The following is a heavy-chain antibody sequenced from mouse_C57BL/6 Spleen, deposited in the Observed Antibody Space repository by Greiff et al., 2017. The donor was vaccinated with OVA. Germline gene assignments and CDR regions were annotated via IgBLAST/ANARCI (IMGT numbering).Heavy chain of an antibody. CDR2: ISSGSSTI. CDR3: AREANYYGSGAWFAY. CDR1: GFTFSDYG. Sequence: DVQLVESGGGLVKPGGSLKLSCAASGFTFSDYGMHWVRQAPEKGLEWVAYISSGSSTIYYADTVKGRFTISRDNAKNTLFLQMTSLRSEDTAMYYCAREANYYGSGAWFAYWGQGTLVTVSA. V-gene: IGHV5-17*01. D-gene: IGHD1-1*01. J-gene: IGHJ3*01.